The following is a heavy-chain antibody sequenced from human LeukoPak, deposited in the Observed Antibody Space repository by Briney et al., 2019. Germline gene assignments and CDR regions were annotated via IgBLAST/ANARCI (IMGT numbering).Heavy chain of an antibody. V-gene: IGHV1-46*01. J-gene: IGHJ3*02. CDR1: GYTFTSYY. CDR3: ARAVFLDYDFGSGYNTGNDDFDI. CDR2: INPSGGST. Sequence: ASVKVSCKASGYTFTSYYMHWVRQAPGQGLEWMGIINPSGGSTSYAQKFQGRVTMTRAMSTSTVYMELSSLRSEDTAVYYCARAVFLDYDFGSGYNTGNDDFDIWGQGTMVTVSS. D-gene: IGHD3-3*01.